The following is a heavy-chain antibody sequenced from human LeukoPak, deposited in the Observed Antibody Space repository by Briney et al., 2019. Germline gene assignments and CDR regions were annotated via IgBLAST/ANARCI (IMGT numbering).Heavy chain of an antibody. V-gene: IGHV3-53*01. CDR3: AKDDAWLRFGE. D-gene: IGHD3-10*01. CDR1: GFTVSSNS. CDR2: IYSDNT. J-gene: IGHJ4*02. Sequence: GGSLRLSCTVSGFTVSSNSMSWVRQAPGKGLEWVSFIYSDNTHYSDSVKGRFTISRDNSKNTLYLEVISLTAEDTAVYYCAKDDAWLRFGEWSQGTLVTVSS.